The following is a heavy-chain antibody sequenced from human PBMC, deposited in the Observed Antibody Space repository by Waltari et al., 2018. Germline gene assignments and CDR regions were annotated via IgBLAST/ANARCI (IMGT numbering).Heavy chain of an antibody. D-gene: IGHD1-1*01. Sequence: QVQLQESGPGLVKPSETLSLTCAVSGGSISSNYWSWIRQSPGKGLEWIGYIYGGSGRNSNNPSIKSVFTISTDTSKNKFSMKLSSVTAADTAVYYCARATGTYNSLDVWGRGVLVTVSS. CDR3: ARATGTYNSLDV. CDR1: GGSISSNY. V-gene: IGHV4-59*12. CDR2: IYGGSGRN. J-gene: IGHJ4*02.